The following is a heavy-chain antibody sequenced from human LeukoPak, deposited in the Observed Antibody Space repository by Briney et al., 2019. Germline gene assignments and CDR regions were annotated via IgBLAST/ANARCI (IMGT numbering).Heavy chain of an antibody. Sequence: ASVKVSCKASGGTFSSYAISWVRQAPGQGLGWMGRIIPILGIANYAQKFQGRVTITADKSTSTAYMELSSLRSEDTAVYYCARVLCSGGSCYYYYYGMDVWGQGTTVTVSS. CDR3: ARVLCSGGSCYYYYYGMDV. J-gene: IGHJ6*02. CDR1: GGTFSSYA. D-gene: IGHD2-15*01. CDR2: IIPILGIA. V-gene: IGHV1-69*04.